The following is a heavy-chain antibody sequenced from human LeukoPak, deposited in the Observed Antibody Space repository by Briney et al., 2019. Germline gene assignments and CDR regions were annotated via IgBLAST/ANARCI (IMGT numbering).Heavy chain of an antibody. Sequence: PSETLSLTCDVYGGSFSGHYWSWIRQPPGKGLKWIGEINESGSTNYNPSLKSRVTISVDTSKNQFSLKLSSVTAADTAVYYCARPTTVRGYYYYYMDVWGKGTTVTISS. J-gene: IGHJ6*03. V-gene: IGHV4-34*01. CDR2: INESGST. D-gene: IGHD3-10*01. CDR1: GGSFSGHY. CDR3: ARPTTVRGYYYYYMDV.